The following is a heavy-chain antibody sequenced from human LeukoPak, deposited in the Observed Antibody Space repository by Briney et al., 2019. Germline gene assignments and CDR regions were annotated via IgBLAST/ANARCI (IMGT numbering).Heavy chain of an antibody. V-gene: IGHV3-23*01. CDR3: AKPWELLRSQSGRFDY. J-gene: IGHJ4*02. CDR1: GFTFSSYA. Sequence: PGGSLRLSCAASGFTFSSYAMSWVRQAPGKGLEWVSAISGSGGSTYYADSVKGRFTISRDNSKNTLYLQMNSLRAEDTAVYYCAKPWELLRSQSGRFDYWGQGTLVTVSS. D-gene: IGHD1-26*01. CDR2: ISGSGGST.